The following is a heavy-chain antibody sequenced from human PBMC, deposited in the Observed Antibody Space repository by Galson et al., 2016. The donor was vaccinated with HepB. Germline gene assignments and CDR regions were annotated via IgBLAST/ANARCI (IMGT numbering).Heavy chain of an antibody. Sequence: SLRLSCAASGFIVSNDYMNWVRQAPGKGLEWLSVSYGDGSTYYAESVRGRFTISRDNAKKSLYLQMNSLRAEDTAVYYCARAPIEVDGMRHYYYGMDVWGQGTTVTVSS. CDR2: SYGDGST. J-gene: IGHJ6*02. D-gene: IGHD6-19*01. CDR3: ARAPIEVDGMRHYYYGMDV. V-gene: IGHV3-53*01. CDR1: GFIVSNDY.